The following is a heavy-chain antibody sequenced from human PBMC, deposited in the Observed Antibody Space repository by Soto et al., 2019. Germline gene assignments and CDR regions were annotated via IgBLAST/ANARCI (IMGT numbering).Heavy chain of an antibody. D-gene: IGHD6-19*01. Sequence: QVTLKESGPVLVKPTETLTLRCTVSGLSITDSEMGVSWIRQPPGQPLEWLAHIDSSGEKSYRTCLKSRLAISKETPKSQLVLTMTNLDPADTATYYCARRHLAVAVSPWFDPWGQGIPVTVSS. V-gene: IGHV2-26*01. J-gene: IGHJ5*02. CDR2: IDSSGEK. CDR1: GLSITDSEMG. CDR3: ARRHLAVAVSPWFDP.